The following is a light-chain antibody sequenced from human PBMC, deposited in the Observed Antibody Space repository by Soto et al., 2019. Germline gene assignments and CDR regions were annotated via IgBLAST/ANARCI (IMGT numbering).Light chain of an antibody. Sequence: DIQMTQSPSTLSASVGDRVAITCRASQSITNRLAWYQLKPGKAPKVLIYDASILERGVPSRFSGSGYGTQFTLTISSLQPDDFATYYCQQYNSYSWTFGQGTKV. J-gene: IGKJ1*01. CDR2: DAS. CDR3: QQYNSYSWT. V-gene: IGKV1-5*01. CDR1: QSITNR.